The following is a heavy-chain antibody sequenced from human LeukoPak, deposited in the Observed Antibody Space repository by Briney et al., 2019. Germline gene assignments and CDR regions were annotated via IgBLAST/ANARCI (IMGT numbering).Heavy chain of an antibody. D-gene: IGHD4-17*01. CDR3: ARGYGDYYYGVDV. CDR2: IKADGGKE. CDR1: GFTFSRYL. Sequence: GGSLRLSCRASGFTFSRYLMTWVRQGPGKGLEWVANIKADGGKEYYVDSVMGRFTISRDNAQNSLFLQMNSLRTDDTAVYYCARGYGDYYYGVDVWGQGTTVTVSS. J-gene: IGHJ6*02. V-gene: IGHV3-7*04.